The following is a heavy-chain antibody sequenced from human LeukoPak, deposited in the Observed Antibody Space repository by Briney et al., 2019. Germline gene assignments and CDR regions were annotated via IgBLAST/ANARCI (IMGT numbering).Heavy chain of an antibody. V-gene: IGHV4-59*08. CDR2: IYSNGNT. Sequence: SETLSLTCTVSGGSITSYYWSWIRQPPGKGLEWIGYIYSNGNTNYNPSLKSRVTMSADTSKNHFSLNLTSVTAADTAVYYCARHCCRDGYSFDSWGQGTLVTVSS. J-gene: IGHJ4*02. CDR1: GGSITSYY. D-gene: IGHD5-24*01. CDR3: ARHCCRDGYSFDS.